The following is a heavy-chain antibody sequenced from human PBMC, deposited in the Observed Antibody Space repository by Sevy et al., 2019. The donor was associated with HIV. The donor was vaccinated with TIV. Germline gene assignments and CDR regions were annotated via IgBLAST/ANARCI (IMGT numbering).Heavy chain of an antibody. D-gene: IGHD1-1*01. J-gene: IGHJ4*02. Sequence: GGSLRLSCAASGFTFSNYWMTWVRQAPGKGLEWVAYIKQDASEIYYVDSVKGRFTISRDNSKNTLYLQMNSLRVEDTAVYYCARDSGLQLFRYWGQGTLVTVSS. V-gene: IGHV3-7*01. CDR2: IKQDASEI. CDR1: GFTFSNYW. CDR3: ARDSGLQLFRY.